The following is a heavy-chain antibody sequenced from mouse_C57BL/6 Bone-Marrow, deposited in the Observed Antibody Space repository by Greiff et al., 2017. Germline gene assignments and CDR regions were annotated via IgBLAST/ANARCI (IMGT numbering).Heavy chain of an antibody. V-gene: IGHV3-6*01. CDR1: GYSITSGYY. Sequence: EVKVEESGPGLVKPSQSLSLTCSVTGYSITSGYYWNWIRQFPGNKLEWMGYISYDGSNNYNPSLKNRIAITRDTSKNQFFLKLNSVTTEDTATYYCARDLIAYWGQGTLVTVSA. CDR3: ARDLIAY. CDR2: ISYDGSN. J-gene: IGHJ3*01.